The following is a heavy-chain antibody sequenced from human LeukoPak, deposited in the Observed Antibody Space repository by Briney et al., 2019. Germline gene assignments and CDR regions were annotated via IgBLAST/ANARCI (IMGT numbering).Heavy chain of an antibody. D-gene: IGHD6-13*01. V-gene: IGHV3-23*01. J-gene: IGHJ4*02. Sequence: SGGSLRLSCAASGFAFSRYYMSWVRQAPGRGLEWVSSISGSGDGTFYADSVKGRFTVSRDNSYNTLYLQMNSLRAEDTAIYYCAKDEPGKSWYNWGQGTLVTVSS. CDR3: AKDEPGKSWYN. CDR2: ISGSGDGT. CDR1: GFAFSRYY.